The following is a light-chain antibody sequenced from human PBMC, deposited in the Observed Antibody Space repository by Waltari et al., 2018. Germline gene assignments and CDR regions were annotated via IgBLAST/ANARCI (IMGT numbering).Light chain of an antibody. CDR3: QQYDGIVVT. V-gene: IGKV3-20*01. Sequence: EIVLTQSPGTLSLSPGDRATLSCRASQTVSTIALRWYQQKPGQAPRVLIYSTYKRATGIPDRFSGSGYWTDFTLTINRLAPEDFAMYYCQQYDGIVVTFGGGTKVEI. CDR1: QTVSTIA. J-gene: IGKJ4*01. CDR2: STY.